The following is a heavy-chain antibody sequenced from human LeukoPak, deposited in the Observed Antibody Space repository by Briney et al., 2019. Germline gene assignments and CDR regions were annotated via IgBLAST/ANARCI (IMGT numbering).Heavy chain of an antibody. CDR1: GFTVSSNY. CDR2: IYSGGST. J-gene: IGHJ4*02. D-gene: IGHD3-22*01. CDR3: ARGDSARRRDYDSRGYYFDY. V-gene: IGHV3-66*01. Sequence: GGSLRLSCAASGFTVSSNYMSWVRQAPGKGLEWVSVIYSGGSTYYADSVKGRFTISRDNSKNTLYLQMNSLRAEDTAVYYCARGDSARRRDYDSRGYYFDYWGQGTLVTVSS.